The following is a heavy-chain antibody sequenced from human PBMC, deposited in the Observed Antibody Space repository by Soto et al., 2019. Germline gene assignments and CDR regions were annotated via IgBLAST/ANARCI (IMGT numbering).Heavy chain of an antibody. CDR1: GGSISSYY. D-gene: IGHD5-12*01. CDR3: ARRLTLHGYSGYDF. CDR2: IYYSGST. V-gene: IGHV4-59*08. Sequence: SETLSLTCTVSGGSISSYYWSWIRQPPGKGLEWIGYIYYSGSTNYNPSLKSRVTISVDTSKNQFSLKLSSVTAADTAVYYCARRLTLHGYSGYDFWGQGTLVTVSS. J-gene: IGHJ4*02.